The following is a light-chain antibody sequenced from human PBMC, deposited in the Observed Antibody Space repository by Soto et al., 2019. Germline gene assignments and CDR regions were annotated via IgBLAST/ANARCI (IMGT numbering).Light chain of an antibody. Sequence: EIVLTQSPATLSLSPGERATLSCRASQSVSTYLAWYQQKPGQAPRLLIYDASNRATGIPARFSGSGSETDFTLTISSLEPEDFAVYYCLQRKNWPLTFGGGTKVEIK. V-gene: IGKV3-11*01. CDR3: LQRKNWPLT. CDR1: QSVSTY. J-gene: IGKJ4*01. CDR2: DAS.